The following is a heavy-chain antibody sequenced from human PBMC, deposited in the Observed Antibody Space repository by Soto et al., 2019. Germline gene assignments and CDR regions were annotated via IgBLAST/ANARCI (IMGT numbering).Heavy chain of an antibody. CDR3: ARNKGYCSSISCYGMDV. J-gene: IGHJ6*02. V-gene: IGHV5-51*01. CDR1: GYSFSSYW. Sequence: GESLKISCKGSGYSFSSYWIVWVRQMPGKVLEWMGTIYPGDSDTRYSPSFQGQVTISADKSISTAYLQWNSLKASDTAMYFCARNKGYCSSISCYGMDVWGQGXAVTVYS. CDR2: IYPGDSDT. D-gene: IGHD2-2*01.